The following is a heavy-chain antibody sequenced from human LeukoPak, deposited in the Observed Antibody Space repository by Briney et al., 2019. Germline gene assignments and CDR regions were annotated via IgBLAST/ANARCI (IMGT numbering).Heavy chain of an antibody. V-gene: IGHV3-33*01. J-gene: IGHJ4*02. CDR2: IWYDGSNK. CDR1: GFTFSSYG. Sequence: GGSLRLSCAASGFTFSSYGMHWVRQAPGKGLEWVAVIWYDGSNKFYADSVKGRFTISRDNSKNTLFLQMSSLRAEDTAVYYCVTDRYSSGWLFDSWGQGTLVSVSS. CDR3: VTDRYSSGWLFDS. D-gene: IGHD6-19*01.